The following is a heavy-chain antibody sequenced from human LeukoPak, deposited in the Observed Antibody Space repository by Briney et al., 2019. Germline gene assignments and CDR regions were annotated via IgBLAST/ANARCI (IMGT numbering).Heavy chain of an antibody. CDR1: GFTFSSYS. CDR3: ARGSTYYDSSGQVPFDY. V-gene: IGHV3-48*01. CDR2: ISGSSSII. J-gene: IGHJ4*02. Sequence: GGSLRLSCAASGFTFSSYSMNWVRQAPGKGLEWGSYISGSSSIIYYADSVKGRFTISRDSGKNTLYLQMNSLRAEDTAVYYCARGSTYYDSSGQVPFDYWGQGTLVTVSS. D-gene: IGHD3-22*01.